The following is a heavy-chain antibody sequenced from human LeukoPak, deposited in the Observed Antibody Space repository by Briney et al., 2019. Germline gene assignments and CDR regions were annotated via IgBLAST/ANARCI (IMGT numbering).Heavy chain of an antibody. CDR3: ARGYQLLWGGWFDP. CDR1: GGSFSGYY. D-gene: IGHD2-2*01. Sequence: SETLSLTCAVYGGSFSGYYWSWIRQPPGKGLEWIGEINHSGTTNYNPSLKSRVTISVDTSKNQFSLKLNSVTAADTAVCYCARGYQLLWGGWFDPWGQGTLVTVSS. V-gene: IGHV4-34*01. CDR2: INHSGTT. J-gene: IGHJ5*02.